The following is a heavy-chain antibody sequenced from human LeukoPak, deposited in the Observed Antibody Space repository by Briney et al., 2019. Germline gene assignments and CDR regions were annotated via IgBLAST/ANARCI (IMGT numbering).Heavy chain of an antibody. CDR2: ITSTSSYM. J-gene: IGHJ4*02. CDR3: ARDQLLAAAVPGHFDY. CDR1: GFTFSTYN. D-gene: IGHD6-13*01. Sequence: GGSLRLSCAASGFTFSTYNMNWVPHAPGKGLEGVSSITSTSSYMYYADSVKGRFTISRDNAQNSLYLHMSSLRAEDTAVYYCARDQLLAAAVPGHFDYWGQGTLVTVSS. V-gene: IGHV3-21*04.